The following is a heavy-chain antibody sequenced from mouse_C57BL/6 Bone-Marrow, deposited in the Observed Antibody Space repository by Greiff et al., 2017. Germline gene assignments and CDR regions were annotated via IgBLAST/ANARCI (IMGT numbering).Heavy chain of an antibody. J-gene: IGHJ2*01. Sequence: VQLQQPGAELVKPGASVKLSCKASGYTFTSYWMHWVKQRPGQGLEWIGMIHPNSGSTNYNEKFKSKATLTVDKSSNTAYMQLSSLTSEDSAVYYCARWGLRYLDYWGQGTTLTVSS. CDR3: ARWGLRYLDY. CDR2: IHPNSGST. V-gene: IGHV1-64*01. CDR1: GYTFTSYW. D-gene: IGHD2-13*01.